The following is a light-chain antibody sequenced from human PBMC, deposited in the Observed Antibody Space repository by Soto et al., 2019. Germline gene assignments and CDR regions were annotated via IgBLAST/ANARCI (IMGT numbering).Light chain of an antibody. Sequence: DIVMTQSPDSLAVSLGERATINCKSSQSLFYTSDNKNFLSWYQQKPGQPPKLLIYWASIRESGVPERFSGSGSGTDFTLTIRSLQAEDVAVYYCQQYYHTPFTFGPGTKVDIK. CDR3: QQYYHTPFT. V-gene: IGKV4-1*01. CDR2: WAS. CDR1: QSLFYTSDNKNF. J-gene: IGKJ3*01.